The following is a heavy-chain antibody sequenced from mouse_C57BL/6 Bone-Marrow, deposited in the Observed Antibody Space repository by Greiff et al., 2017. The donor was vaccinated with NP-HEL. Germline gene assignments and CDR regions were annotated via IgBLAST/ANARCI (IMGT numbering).Heavy chain of an antibody. CDR2: IDPNSGGT. CDR1: GYTFTSYW. CDR3: ARGAYYSNPYYYAMDY. D-gene: IGHD2-5*01. Sequence: QVQLQQPGAELVKPGASVKLSCKASGYTFTSYWMHWVKQRPGRGLEWIGRIDPNSGGTKYNEKFKSKATLTVDQSSSTAYMQLNRLTSEDSAVYYCARGAYYSNPYYYAMDYWGQGTSVTVSS. J-gene: IGHJ4*01. V-gene: IGHV1-62-3*01.